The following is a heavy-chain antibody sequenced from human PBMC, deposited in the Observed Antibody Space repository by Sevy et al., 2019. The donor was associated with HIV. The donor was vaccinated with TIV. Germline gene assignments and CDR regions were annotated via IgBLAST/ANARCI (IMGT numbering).Heavy chain of an antibody. CDR2: ICCDGDNK. D-gene: IGHD5-18*01. V-gene: IGHV3-30*18. J-gene: IGHJ5*01. Sequence: GGSLRLSCVGSGFPFGSHSMHWVRQAPGKGLEWVAVICCDGDNKYYADSVKGRFTISRDNSKNTLFLQMNSLRGDDTAVYYCAKDRRRGYSFGLDSWGQGTLVTVSS. CDR3: AKDRRRGYSFGLDS. CDR1: GFPFGSHS.